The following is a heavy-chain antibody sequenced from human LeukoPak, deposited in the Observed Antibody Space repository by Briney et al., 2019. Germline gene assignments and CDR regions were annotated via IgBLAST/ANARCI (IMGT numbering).Heavy chain of an antibody. CDR3: ARDRGAYCGGDCYLGFDY. CDR1: GFTLSGDY. CDR2: IFGAGTT. J-gene: IGHJ4*01. Sequence: PGGSLRLSCAASGFTLSGDYMSWVRQAPGKGLEWVSVIFGAGTTYYADSVKGRFTISRDNAKKSLYLQMTSLTAKDTAVYCCARDRGAYCGGDCYLGFDYWGRGTLVTVSS. D-gene: IGHD2-21*02. V-gene: IGHV3-53*01.